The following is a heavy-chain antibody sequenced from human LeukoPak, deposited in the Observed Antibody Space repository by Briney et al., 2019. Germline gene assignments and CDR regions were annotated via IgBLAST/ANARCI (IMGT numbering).Heavy chain of an antibody. CDR1: GFTFDDYA. D-gene: IGHD3-22*01. J-gene: IGHJ6*03. CDR2: ISWNSGSI. CDR3: AALNSSGYSDYYYYMDV. V-gene: IGHV3-9*01. Sequence: GGSLRLSCAASGFTFDDYAMHWVRQAPGKGLEWVSGISWNSGSIGYADSVKGRSTISRDNAKNSLYLQMNSLRAEDTALYYCAALNSSGYSDYYYYMDVWGKGTTVTISS.